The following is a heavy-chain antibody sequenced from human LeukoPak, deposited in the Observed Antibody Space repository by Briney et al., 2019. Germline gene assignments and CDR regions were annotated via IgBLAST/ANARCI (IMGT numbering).Heavy chain of an antibody. Sequence: GGSLRLSCAASGFTFSRLAMSWVRQAPWKGLEWVSAISGSGGSTYYADSVKGRFTISRDNSKNTLYLQMNSLRAEDTAVYYCAKSPHGSWWYYFDYWGQGTLVTVSS. CDR1: GFTFSRLA. D-gene: IGHD6-13*01. J-gene: IGHJ4*02. CDR3: AKSPHGSWWYYFDY. V-gene: IGHV3-23*01. CDR2: ISGSGGST.